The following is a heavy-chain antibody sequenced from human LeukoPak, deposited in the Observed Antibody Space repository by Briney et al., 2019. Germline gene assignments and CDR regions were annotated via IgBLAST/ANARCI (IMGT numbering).Heavy chain of an antibody. CDR1: GFTFSSYA. V-gene: IGHV3-23*01. D-gene: IGHD5-18*01. CDR2: ISGSGGST. CDR3: ARDHVQPLDY. J-gene: IGHJ4*02. Sequence: QTGGSLRLSCAASGFTFSSYAMSWVRQAPGKGLEWVPAISGSGGSTYYADSVKGRFTISRDNSKNTLYLQMNSLRAEDTAVYYCARDHVQPLDYWGQGTLVTVSS.